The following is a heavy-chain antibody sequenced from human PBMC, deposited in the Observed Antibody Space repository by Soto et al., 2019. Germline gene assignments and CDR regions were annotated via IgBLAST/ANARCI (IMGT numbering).Heavy chain of an antibody. CDR3: AREAPSGWELQNDAFDI. D-gene: IGHD1-26*01. CDR1: GFTFSSYA. Sequence: GGSLRLSCAASGFTFSSYAMHWVRQAPGKGLEWVAVISYDGSNKYYADSVKGRFTISRDNSKNTLYLQMNSLRAEDTAVYYCAREAPSGWELQNDAFDIWGQGTMVTVSS. V-gene: IGHV3-30-3*01. CDR2: ISYDGSNK. J-gene: IGHJ3*02.